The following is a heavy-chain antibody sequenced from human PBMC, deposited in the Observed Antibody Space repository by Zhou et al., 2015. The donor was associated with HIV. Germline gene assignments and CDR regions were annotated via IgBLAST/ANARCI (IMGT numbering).Heavy chain of an antibody. V-gene: IGHV1-69*06. J-gene: IGHJ4*02. CDR1: EGTFSSYG. CDR3: AREPDLTGYSSSWYGGFDY. Sequence: QVQLVQSGAEVKKPGSSVKVSCKASEGTFSSYGISWVRQAPGQGLEWMGGIIPIFGTANYAQKFQGRVTITADKSTSTAYMELSSLRSEDTAVYYCAREPDLTGYSSSWYGGFDYWGQGTLVTVSS. CDR2: IIPIFGTA. D-gene: IGHD6-13*01.